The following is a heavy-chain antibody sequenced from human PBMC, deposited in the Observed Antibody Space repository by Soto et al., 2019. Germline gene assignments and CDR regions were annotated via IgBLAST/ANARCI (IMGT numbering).Heavy chain of an antibody. CDR3: ARDYEQYYDSSGYYYD. CDR1: GYTFTSYG. CDR2: ISAYSGNT. D-gene: IGHD3-22*01. J-gene: IGHJ4*02. V-gene: IGHV1-18*04. Sequence: ASVKVSCKASGYTFTSYGISWVRQAPGQGLEWMGWISAYSGNTNYAQKLQGRVTMTTDTSTSTAYMELRSLRSDDTAVYYCARDYEQYYDSSGYYYDWGQGTLVTVSS.